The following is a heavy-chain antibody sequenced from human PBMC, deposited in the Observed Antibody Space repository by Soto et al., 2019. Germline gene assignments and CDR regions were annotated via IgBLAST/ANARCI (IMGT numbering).Heavy chain of an antibody. CDR3: ARAVVVVPAAHPNWFDP. V-gene: IGHV3-48*02. CDR1: GFKISSSS. D-gene: IGHD2-2*01. J-gene: IGHJ5*02. CDR2: ISDSGSNT. Sequence: EVQLVESGGGLVQPGGSLRLSCAAFGFKISSSSMNWVRQAPGRGLEWVAYISDSGSNTLYADSVKGRFTVSRDTAKNSLYLQMSGLRDEDRAVYYCARAVVVVPAAHPNWFDPWGQGTLVTVSS.